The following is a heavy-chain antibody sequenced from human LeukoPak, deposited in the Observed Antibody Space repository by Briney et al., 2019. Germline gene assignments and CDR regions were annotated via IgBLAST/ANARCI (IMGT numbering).Heavy chain of an antibody. CDR1: GGSISSSTYY. CDR2: VHYGGST. J-gene: IGHJ4*02. V-gene: IGHV4-39*07. D-gene: IGHD5-12*01. CDR3: ARAQYSGYVGFDY. Sequence: SETLSLTCTVSGGSISSSTYYWGWIRQPPGKGLEWIGTVHYGGSTYYNPSLKSRVTISVDTSKNQFSLKLSSVTAADMAVYYCARAQYSGYVGFDYWGQGALVTVSS.